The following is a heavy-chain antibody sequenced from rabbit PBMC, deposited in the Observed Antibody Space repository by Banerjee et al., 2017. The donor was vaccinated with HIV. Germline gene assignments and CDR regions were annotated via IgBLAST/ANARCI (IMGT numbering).Heavy chain of an antibody. V-gene: IGHV1S40*01. CDR2: YIVPIFGVT. CDR3: VREAGYGGYGDANL. D-gene: IGHD6-1*01. J-gene: IGHJ4*01. Sequence: QSLEESGGDLVKPGASLTLTCIASGVSFSGDSYMCWVRQAPGKGLEWIGYIVPIFGVTYYASWVNGRFTISSHNAQNTLFLQLNSLTAADTATYFCVREAGYGGYGDANLWGPGTLVTVS. CDR1: GVSFSGDSY.